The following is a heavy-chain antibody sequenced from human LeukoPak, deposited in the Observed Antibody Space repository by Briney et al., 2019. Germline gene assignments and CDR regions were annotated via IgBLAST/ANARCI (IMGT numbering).Heavy chain of an antibody. V-gene: IGHV1-69*04. CDR1: GGTFSSYA. J-gene: IGHJ4*02. CDR3: ARDDPPMRYSHSPSVVPFDY. Sequence: SVKVSCKASGGTFSSYAISWVRQAPGQGLEWMGRIIPILGIANYAQKFQGRVTITADKSTSTAYMELSSLRSEDTAVYYCARDDPPMRYSHSPSVVPFDYWGQGTLVTVSS. D-gene: IGHD3-9*01. CDR2: IIPILGIA.